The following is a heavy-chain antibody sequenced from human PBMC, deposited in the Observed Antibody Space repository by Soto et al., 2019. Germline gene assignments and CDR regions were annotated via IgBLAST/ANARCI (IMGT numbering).Heavy chain of an antibody. CDR3: ARIIIVGAFYYYYGMDV. Sequence: GGSLRLSCAASGFTFSSYSMNWVRQAPGKGLEWVSSISSSSSYIYYADSVKGRFTISRDNAKNSLYLQMNSLRAEDTAVYYCARIIIVGAFYYYYGMDVWGQGTTVTVS. CDR1: GFTFSSYS. D-gene: IGHD1-26*01. V-gene: IGHV3-21*01. CDR2: ISSSSSYI. J-gene: IGHJ6*02.